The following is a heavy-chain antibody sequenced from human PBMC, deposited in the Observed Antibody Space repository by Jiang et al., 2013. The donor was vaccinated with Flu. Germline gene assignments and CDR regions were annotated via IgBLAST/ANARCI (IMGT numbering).Heavy chain of an antibody. CDR1: TSYW. V-gene: IGHV5-51*01. CDR2: IYPGDSDT. D-gene: IGHD3-10*01. J-gene: IGHJ4*02. Sequence: TSYWIGWVRQMPGKGLEWMGIIYPGDSDTRYSPSFQGQVTISANKSISTAYLQWSSLKASDTAMYYCARFPTPRSLAGEYWGQGTLVTVSS. CDR3: ARFPTPRSLAGEY.